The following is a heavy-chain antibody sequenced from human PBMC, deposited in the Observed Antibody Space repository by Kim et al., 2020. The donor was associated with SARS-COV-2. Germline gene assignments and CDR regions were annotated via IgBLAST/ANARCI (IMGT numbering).Heavy chain of an antibody. V-gene: IGHV1-18*01. CDR3: ARVPYGALYQFDY. J-gene: IGHJ4*02. Sequence: YAQKLQGRVTMTTDTSTSTAYMELRSLRSDDTAVYCCARVPYGALYQFDYWGQGTLVTVSS. D-gene: IGHD2-2*02.